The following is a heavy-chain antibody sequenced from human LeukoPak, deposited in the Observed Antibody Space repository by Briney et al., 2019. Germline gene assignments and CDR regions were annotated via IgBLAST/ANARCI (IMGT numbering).Heavy chain of an antibody. CDR1: GGSISSHY. CDR2: IYYSGST. D-gene: IGHD6-19*01. V-gene: IGHV4-59*11. Sequence: SETLSLTCTVSGGSISSHYWSWIRQPPGKGLEWIGYIYYSGSTNYNPSLKSRVTISVDTSKNQFSLKLSSVTAADTAVYYCARDSPYSSGWYSTFDCWGQGTLVTVSS. J-gene: IGHJ4*02. CDR3: ARDSPYSSGWYSTFDC.